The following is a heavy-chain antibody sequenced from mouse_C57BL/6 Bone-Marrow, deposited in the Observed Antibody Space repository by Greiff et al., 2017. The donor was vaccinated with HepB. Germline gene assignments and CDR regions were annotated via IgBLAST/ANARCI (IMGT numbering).Heavy chain of an antibody. CDR2: IYPRSGNT. Sequence: VQLQHSGAELARPGASVKLSCKASGYTFTSYGISWVKQRTGQGLEWIGEIYPRSGNTYYNEKFKGKATLTADKSSSTAYMELRSLTSEDSAVYFCARGFTTVVDWYFDVWGTGTTVTVSS. J-gene: IGHJ1*03. D-gene: IGHD1-1*01. V-gene: IGHV1-81*01. CDR3: ARGFTTVVDWYFDV. CDR1: GYTFTSYG.